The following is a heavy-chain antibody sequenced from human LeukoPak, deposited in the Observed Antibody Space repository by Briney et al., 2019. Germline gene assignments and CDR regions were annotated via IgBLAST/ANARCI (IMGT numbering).Heavy chain of an antibody. Sequence: SETLSLTCTVSGGSISNYYRNWVRQPAGKGLEWIGRLYTSGTTNYNPSLKSRVTMSVDTSENQFSLKLSSVTAADTAMYYCARQREPRITMVRGVIHFDYWGQGILVTVSS. CDR1: GGSISNYY. J-gene: IGHJ4*02. D-gene: IGHD3-10*01. V-gene: IGHV4-4*07. CDR3: ARQREPRITMVRGVIHFDY. CDR2: LYTSGTT.